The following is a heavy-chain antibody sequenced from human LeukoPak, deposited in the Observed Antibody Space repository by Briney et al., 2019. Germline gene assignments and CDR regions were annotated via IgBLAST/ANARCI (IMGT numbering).Heavy chain of an antibody. CDR2: IIASFGTA. V-gene: IGHV1-69*13. CDR1: GGTLSRYA. D-gene: IGHD5-12*01. Sequence: GASVKVSCKASGGTLSRYAISWVRQAPGQGLEWMGGIIASFGTANYAQKFQGRVTITADESTSTAYMELSSLRCEDTAVYYCARGEGYSGYDNYYYYYMDVWGKGTTVTISS. J-gene: IGHJ6*03. CDR3: ARGEGYSGYDNYYYYYMDV.